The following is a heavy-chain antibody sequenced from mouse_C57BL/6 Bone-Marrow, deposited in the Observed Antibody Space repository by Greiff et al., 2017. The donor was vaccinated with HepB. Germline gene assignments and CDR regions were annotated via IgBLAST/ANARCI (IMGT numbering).Heavy chain of an antibody. V-gene: IGHV5-4*01. CDR3: AREGVTTDY. CDR2: ISDGGSYT. CDR1: GFTFSSYA. J-gene: IGHJ2*01. D-gene: IGHD2-2*01. Sequence: EVKVEESGGGLVKPGGSLKLSCAASGFTFSSYAMSWVRQTPEKRLEWVATISDGGSYTYYPDNVKGRFTISRDNAKNNLYLQMSHLKSEDTAMYYCAREGVTTDYWGQGTTLTVSS.